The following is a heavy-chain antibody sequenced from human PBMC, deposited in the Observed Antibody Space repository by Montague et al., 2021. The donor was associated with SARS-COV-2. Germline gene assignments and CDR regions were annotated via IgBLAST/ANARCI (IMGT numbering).Heavy chain of an antibody. Sequence: SETLSLTCTVSGGSISSYYWSWIRQPPARGLQWIGYISYSGSTNYNPSLKSRVTISVDTSTNHFTPRLSSVTAAATAAYYCANFRRTQLLFGTLYYGMDVWGQGTTVTVSS. CDR3: ANFRRTQLLFGTLYYGMDV. CDR2: ISYSGST. J-gene: IGHJ6*02. CDR1: GGSISSYY. D-gene: IGHD2-2*01. V-gene: IGHV4-59*01.